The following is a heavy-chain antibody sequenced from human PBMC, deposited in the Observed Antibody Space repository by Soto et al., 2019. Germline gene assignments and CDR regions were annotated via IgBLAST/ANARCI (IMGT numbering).Heavy chain of an antibody. V-gene: IGHV3-30*18. CDR3: AKDKSIAVAGELSPGIDY. CDR2: ISYDGSNK. J-gene: IGHJ4*02. Sequence: GGSLRLSCAASGFTFSSYGMHWVRQAPGKGLEWVAVISYDGSNKYYADSVKGRFTISRDNSKNTLYLQMNSLRAEDTAVYYCAKDKSIAVAGELSPGIDYWGQGTLVTVSS. CDR1: GFTFSSYG. D-gene: IGHD6-19*01.